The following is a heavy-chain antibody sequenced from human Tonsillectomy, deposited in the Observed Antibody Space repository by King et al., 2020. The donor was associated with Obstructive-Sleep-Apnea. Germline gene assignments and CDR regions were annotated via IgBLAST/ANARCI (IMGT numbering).Heavy chain of an antibody. D-gene: IGHD2-2*01. Sequence: VQLVQSGAEVKKPGESLKISCKGSGYSFTSYWIGWVRQMPGKGLEWMGIIYPGDSDTRYRQSFQGQVTLSADKSISTAYLQWSSLKASDTAMYDCARRGSTNYRGMDVWGQGTTVTVSS. J-gene: IGHJ6*02. CDR1: GYSFTSYW. CDR3: ARRGSTNYRGMDV. V-gene: IGHV5-51*01. CDR2: IYPGDSDT.